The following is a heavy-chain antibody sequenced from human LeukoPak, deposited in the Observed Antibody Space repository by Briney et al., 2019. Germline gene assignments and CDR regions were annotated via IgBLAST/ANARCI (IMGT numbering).Heavy chain of an antibody. J-gene: IGHJ5*02. CDR2: IYSGGST. CDR1: GFTFSSNY. V-gene: IGHV3-53*01. Sequence: GGSLRLSCAASGFTFSSNYMSWVRQAPGKGLEGVAVIYSGGSTYYADSVTGRFTISRDNSKNTLYLQMNSLRAEDTAVYYCARAVAGNWFDPWGQGTLVTVSS. CDR3: ARAVAGNWFDP.